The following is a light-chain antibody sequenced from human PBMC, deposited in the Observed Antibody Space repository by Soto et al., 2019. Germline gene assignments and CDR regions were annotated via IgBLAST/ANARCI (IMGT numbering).Light chain of an antibody. Sequence: LTQPASVSGSPGQSITISCTGTSSDVGGYNYVSWYQQHPGKAPKLMIYDVSNRPSGVSNRFSGSKSGNTASLTISGLQAEDEADYYCSSYTSSSLSFGTGTKVTVL. CDR3: SSYTSSSLS. V-gene: IGLV2-14*01. CDR2: DVS. CDR1: SSDVGGYNY. J-gene: IGLJ1*01.